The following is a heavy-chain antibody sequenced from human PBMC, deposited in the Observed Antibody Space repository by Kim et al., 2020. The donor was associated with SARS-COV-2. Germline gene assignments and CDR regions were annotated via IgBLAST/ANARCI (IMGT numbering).Heavy chain of an antibody. Sequence: GTMTTHADSLKGRFTLSRDNAKNPRYLQMNSLRVEDTAVYYCVRGIGDYWGQGTLVTVSS. D-gene: IGHD1-26*01. CDR2: GTMT. CDR3: VRGIGDY. J-gene: IGHJ4*02. V-gene: IGHV3-74*03.